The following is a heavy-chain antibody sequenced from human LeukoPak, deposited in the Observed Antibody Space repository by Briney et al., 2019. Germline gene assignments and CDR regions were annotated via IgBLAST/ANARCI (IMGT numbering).Heavy chain of an antibody. V-gene: IGHV4-59*08. D-gene: IGHD4-17*01. CDR3: ARHKLGYGSDWFDP. J-gene: IGHJ5*02. CDR1: GGSISSYY. Sequence: PSETLSLTCTVSGGSISSYYGRWIRHPPGKGLEWSGYIYYSGSTDYNPSLKSRVTISVDTSKNQFSLKLSSVTAADPAVYYCARHKLGYGSDWFDPCGQGTLVTVSS. CDR2: IYYSGST.